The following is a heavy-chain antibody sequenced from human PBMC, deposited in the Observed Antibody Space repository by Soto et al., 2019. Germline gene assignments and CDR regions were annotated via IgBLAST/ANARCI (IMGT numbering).Heavy chain of an antibody. CDR1: GFTFDDYA. D-gene: IGHD6-13*01. J-gene: IGHJ4*02. CDR2: ISGSGGST. V-gene: IGHV3-23*01. CDR3: ASSSAAGDY. Sequence: GGSLRLSCAASGFTFDDYAMHWVRQAPGKGLEWVSAISGSGGSTYYADSVKGRFTISRDNSKNTLYLQMNSLRAEDTAVYYCASSSAAGDYWGQGTLVTVSS.